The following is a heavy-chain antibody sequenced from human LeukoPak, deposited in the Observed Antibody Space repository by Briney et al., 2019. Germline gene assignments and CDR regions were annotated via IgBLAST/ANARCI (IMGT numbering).Heavy chain of an antibody. V-gene: IGHV4-39*07. CDR1: GGSISSSSYY. CDR3: ARGHTVIAVLYYFYMDV. CDR2: IYYSGST. D-gene: IGHD4-11*01. Sequence: SETLSLTCTVSGGSISSSSYYWGWIRQPPGKGLEWIGSIYYSGSTYYNPSLKSRVTISVDTSKNQFSLKLRSVTAADTAVYYCARGHTVIAVLYYFYMDVWGKGTTVTVPS. J-gene: IGHJ6*03.